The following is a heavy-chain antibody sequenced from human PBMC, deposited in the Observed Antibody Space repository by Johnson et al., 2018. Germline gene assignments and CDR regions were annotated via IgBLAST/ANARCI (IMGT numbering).Heavy chain of an antibody. D-gene: IGHD3-10*01. CDR3: GTGHYPDGRNYSQN. CDR1: GFTFINYV. CDR2: ISESGGST. V-gene: IGHV3-23*04. J-gene: IGHJ1*01. Sequence: VQLVQSGGGLVQPGGSLRLSCVVSGFTFINYVMNWVRQAPGKGLEWISVISESGGSTYYADSVKGRFTISSDDSKKTLFLQMSGLRAEDTAVYYCGTGHYPDGRNYSQNWGQGTLVTVSS.